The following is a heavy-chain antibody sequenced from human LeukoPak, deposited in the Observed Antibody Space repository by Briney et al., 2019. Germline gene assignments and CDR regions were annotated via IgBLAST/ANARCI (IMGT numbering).Heavy chain of an antibody. CDR1: GYTFIAYG. Sequence: GASVTVSCKASGYTFIAYGITWVRQAPGQGPEWMGWISAYNGITDYTPNLQGRITMTTGTSTTTAYMELRSLRSDDTAVYYCARAFVGIRGTPAQFEYWGQGTLVTVSS. V-gene: IGHV1-18*01. D-gene: IGHD1-1*01. CDR2: ISAYNGIT. J-gene: IGHJ4*02. CDR3: ARAFVGIRGTPAQFEY.